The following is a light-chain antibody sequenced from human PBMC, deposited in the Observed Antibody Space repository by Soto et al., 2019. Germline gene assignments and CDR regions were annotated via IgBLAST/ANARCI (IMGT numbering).Light chain of an antibody. J-gene: IGLJ3*02. V-gene: IGLV2-14*03. CDR3: SSRTSIDTRV. CDR2: DVS. CDR1: SSDVGLCNY. Sequence: QSALTQPASVSASPGQSITISCTGTSSDVGLCNYVSWYQHHPGKAPKLLLYDVSNRPSGVSNRFSGSKSGNTASLTISGLQAEDEADYYCSSRTSIDTRVFGGGTKVTVL.